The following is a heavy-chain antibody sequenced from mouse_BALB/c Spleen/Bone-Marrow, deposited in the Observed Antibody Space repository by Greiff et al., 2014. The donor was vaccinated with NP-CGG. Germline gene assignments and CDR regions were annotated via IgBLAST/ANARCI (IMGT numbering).Heavy chain of an antibody. CDR2: ISNGGGST. CDR1: GFTFGSYT. V-gene: IGHV5-12-2*01. Sequence: EVKLMESGGGLVQPGGSLKLSCAASGFTFGSYTMSWVRQTPEKRLEWVAYISNGGGSTYYPDTVKGRFTISRDNAKNTLYLQMSSLKSEDTAMYYCARHGGSRGYYFDYWGQGTTLTVSS. CDR3: ARHGGSRGYYFDY. J-gene: IGHJ2*01. D-gene: IGHD1-1*01.